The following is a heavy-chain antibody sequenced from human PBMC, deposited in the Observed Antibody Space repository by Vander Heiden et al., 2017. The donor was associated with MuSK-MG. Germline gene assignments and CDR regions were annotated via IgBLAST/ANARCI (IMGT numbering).Heavy chain of an antibody. J-gene: IGHJ4*02. Sequence: QVQLQESGPGLVKPSETLSLTCTVSGYSLSSGYYWGWIRPPPGKGLEWIGSIYHSGSNYYNPSLKSRVTISVDTSKNQFSLKLSSVTAADTAVYYCALQSIAAATDYWGQGTLVTVSS. V-gene: IGHV4-38-2*02. CDR2: IYHSGSN. CDR3: ALQSIAAATDY. D-gene: IGHD6-13*01. CDR1: GYSLSSGYY.